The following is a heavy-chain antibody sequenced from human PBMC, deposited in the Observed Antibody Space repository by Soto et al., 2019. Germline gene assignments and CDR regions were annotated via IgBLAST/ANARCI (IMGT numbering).Heavy chain of an antibody. Sequence: GASVKVSCKASGYTFTGYYMHWVRQAPGQGLEWMGWINPNSGGTNYAQKFQGRVTMTRDTSISTAYMELSRLRSDDTAVYYCARVRYSSSWYKGYWGQGTLVTVSS. CDR1: GYTFTGYY. J-gene: IGHJ4*02. V-gene: IGHV1-2*02. D-gene: IGHD6-13*01. CDR3: ARVRYSSSWYKGY. CDR2: INPNSGGT.